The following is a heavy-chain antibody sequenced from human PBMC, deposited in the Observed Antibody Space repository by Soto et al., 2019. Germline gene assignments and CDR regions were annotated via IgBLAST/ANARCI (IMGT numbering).Heavy chain of an antibody. CDR2: IIPIFGTA. D-gene: IGHD6-25*01. V-gene: IGHV1-69*13. CDR1: GGTFSSYA. J-gene: IGHJ6*02. CDR3: ARDHKSGGYYYYGMDV. Sequence: ASVKVSCKASGGTFSSYAISWVRQAPGQGLEWMGGIIPIFGTANHAQKFQGRVTITADESTSTAYMELSSLRSEDTAVYYCARDHKSGGYYYYGMDVWGQGTTVTVSS.